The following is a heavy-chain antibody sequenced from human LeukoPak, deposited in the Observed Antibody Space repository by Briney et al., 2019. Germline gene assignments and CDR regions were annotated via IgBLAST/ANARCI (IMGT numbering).Heavy chain of an antibody. J-gene: IGHJ4*02. Sequence: GGSLRLSCAASGFIFSNYDMNWVRQAPGKGLEWVSYITGSSRTKSYADSVKGRFTISRDNAENSVYLQMNSLRAEDTAVYYCAKDLGTADYWGQGTLVTVSS. CDR1: GFIFSNYD. V-gene: IGHV3-48*01. D-gene: IGHD1-1*01. CDR3: AKDLGTADY. CDR2: ITGSSRTK.